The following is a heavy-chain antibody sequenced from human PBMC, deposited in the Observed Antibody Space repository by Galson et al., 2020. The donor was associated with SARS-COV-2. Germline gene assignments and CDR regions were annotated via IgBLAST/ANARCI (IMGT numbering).Heavy chain of an antibody. CDR2: IKDDGSEQ. J-gene: IGHJ4*02. CDR3: ARDWGPERALSLH. D-gene: IGHD3-16*01. V-gene: IGHV3-7*01. CDR1: GFTLSSYW. Sequence: GESLKISCAASGFTLSSYWMSWVRQAPGKGLEWMANIKDDGSEQNYVDSVKGRFTISRDNAKNLLYLQLNSLRAEDTALYFCARDWGPERALSLHWGRGTLVTVSS.